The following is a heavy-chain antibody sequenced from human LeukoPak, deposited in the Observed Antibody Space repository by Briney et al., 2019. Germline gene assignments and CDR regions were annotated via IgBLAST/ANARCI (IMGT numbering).Heavy chain of an antibody. V-gene: IGHV3-23*01. CDR1: GDSITSSA. Sequence: ETLSLTCTVSGDSITSSAFYWGWVRQAPGKGLEWVSTISGSGGSTYYADSVKGRFTISRDNSKNTLYLQMNSLRAEDTAVYYCAKRQMIVAGPEDYWGQGTLVTVSS. D-gene: IGHD5-12*01. J-gene: IGHJ4*02. CDR3: AKRQMIVAGPEDY. CDR2: ISGSGGST.